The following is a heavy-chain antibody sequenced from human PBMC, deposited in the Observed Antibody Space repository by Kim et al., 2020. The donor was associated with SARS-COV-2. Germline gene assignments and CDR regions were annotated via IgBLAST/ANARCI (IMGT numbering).Heavy chain of an antibody. CDR1: GYTFTGYY. CDR3: ARDYSGWNNWFDP. V-gene: IGHV1-2*06. D-gene: IGHD6-19*01. J-gene: IGHJ5*02. CDR2: INPNSGGT. Sequence: ASVKVSCKASGYTFTGYYIHWVRQAPGQGLEWMGRINPNSGGTNYAQKYQGRVTVTRDTSSSTAYMELNSLRSDDTAVYYCARDYSGWNNWFDPWGQGTLVTVSS.